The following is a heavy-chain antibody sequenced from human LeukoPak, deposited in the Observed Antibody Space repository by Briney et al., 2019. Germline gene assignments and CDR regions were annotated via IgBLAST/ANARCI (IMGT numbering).Heavy chain of an antibody. CDR3: ARDSSIAAAGPLYYFDY. CDR2: IYYSGST. V-gene: IGHV4-30-4*01. Sequence: PSQTLSLTCTVSGGSISSGDYYWSWIRQPPGKGLEWIGYIYYSGSTYYNPSLKSRVTISVDTSKNQFSLKLSSVTAADTAVYYCARDSSIAAAGPLYYFDYWGQGTLVTVSS. D-gene: IGHD6-13*01. CDR1: GGSISSGDYY. J-gene: IGHJ4*02.